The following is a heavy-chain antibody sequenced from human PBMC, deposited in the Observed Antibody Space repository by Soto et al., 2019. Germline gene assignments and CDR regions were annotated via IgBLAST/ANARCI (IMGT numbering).Heavy chain of an antibody. CDR2: ISGSVGST. V-gene: IGHV3-23*01. CDR3: AKFRYYYDSSGHDAFDI. Sequence: GGSLRLSCAASGFTFSSYAMSCVRQAAWKGLEWVSSISGSVGSTYYADSVKGRFTISRDNSKNTLYLQMNSLRAEDTAVYYCAKFRYYYDSSGHDAFDIWGQGTMVTVSS. CDR1: GFTFSSYA. J-gene: IGHJ3*02. D-gene: IGHD3-22*01.